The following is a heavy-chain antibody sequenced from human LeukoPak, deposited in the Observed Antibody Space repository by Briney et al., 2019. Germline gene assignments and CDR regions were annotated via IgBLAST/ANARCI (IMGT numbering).Heavy chain of an antibody. J-gene: IGHJ4*02. D-gene: IGHD4-17*01. CDR2: IYSGGST. Sequence: GGSLRLPCAASRITVKSSYMSWVRQAPGKGLEWVSVIYSGGSTYYADSVKGRFTISRDNSNNTLYLQMNSLRAEDTAIYYCAKDNLGDYGDYGVWGQGTLVTVSS. CDR3: AKDNLGDYGDYGV. V-gene: IGHV3-53*01. CDR1: RITVKSSY.